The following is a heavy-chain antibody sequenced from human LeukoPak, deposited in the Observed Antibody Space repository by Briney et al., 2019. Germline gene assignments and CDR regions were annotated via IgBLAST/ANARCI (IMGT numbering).Heavy chain of an antibody. D-gene: IGHD3-3*01. CDR2: VWYDGSNQ. V-gene: IGHV3-33*01. CDR1: GFTFRNHG. CDR3: VRDRSARYFDF. J-gene: IGHJ2*01. Sequence: PGGSLRLSCAASGFTFRNHGMYWVRQAPGKGLEWVAIVWYDGSNQYYGDSVKGRFTISRDNSKNTLYLQMNSLRAEDTALYCCVRDRSARYFDFWGRGTLVTVSS.